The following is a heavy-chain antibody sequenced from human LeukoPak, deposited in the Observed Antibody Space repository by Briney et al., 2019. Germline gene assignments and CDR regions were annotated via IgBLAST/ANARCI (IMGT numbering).Heavy chain of an antibody. CDR3: ARSQCPDSTSCYYFFYFDF. J-gene: IGHJ4*02. D-gene: IGHD2-2*01. CDR2: TSGTGYNT. Sequence: AASVKVSCKASGYTFSAYGITWVRQAPGQGLEWMAWTSGTGYNTDYTQRFQGRVSVTTDTSTSTAYLEVRSLRSEDTAIYYCARSQCPDSTSCYYFFYFDFWGQGTPVTVSS. V-gene: IGHV1-18*01. CDR1: GYTFSAYG.